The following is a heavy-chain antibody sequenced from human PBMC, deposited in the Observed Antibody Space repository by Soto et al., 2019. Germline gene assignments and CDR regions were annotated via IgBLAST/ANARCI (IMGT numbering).Heavy chain of an antibody. CDR1: GFSLSTSEVG. CDR3: ANIRSGPRIELYVGYYFDF. D-gene: IGHD5-18*01. V-gene: IGHV2-5*02. Sequence: QITLKESGPTLVKPTQTLTLTCTFSGFSLSTSEVGVGWIRQPPGKALEWLALIYWDDDKRYSPSLKSRLTITKDTSKNQVVLTMTTMDPVDTATYYCANIRSGPRIELYVGYYFDFWGQGTLVTVSS. J-gene: IGHJ4*02. CDR2: IYWDDDK.